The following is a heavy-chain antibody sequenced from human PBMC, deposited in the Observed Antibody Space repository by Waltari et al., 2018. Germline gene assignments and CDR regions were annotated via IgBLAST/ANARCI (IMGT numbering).Heavy chain of an antibody. D-gene: IGHD3-16*01. J-gene: IGHJ2*01. CDR1: GFTFDDYA. CDR3: AKESPGLLMQRDWYFDL. Sequence: EVQLVESGGVVVQPGGSLRLSCAASGFTFDDYAMHWVRQAPGKGLEWVSLISWDGGNTYYVDSVKGRFTISRDNSNNSLYLQMNSLRAEDTALYYCAKESPGLLMQRDWYFDLWGRGTLVTVSS. V-gene: IGHV3-43D*04. CDR2: ISWDGGNT.